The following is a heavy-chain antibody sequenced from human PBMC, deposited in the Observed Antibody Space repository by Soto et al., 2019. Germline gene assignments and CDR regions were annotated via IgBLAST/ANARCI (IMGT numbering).Heavy chain of an antibody. CDR2: ISGSGGST. D-gene: IGHD2-21*02. J-gene: IGHJ1*01. V-gene: IGHV3-23*01. CDR3: AKAPRGYCGGDCYSEYFQH. Sequence: EVQLLESGGGLVQPGGSLRLSCAASGFTFSSYAMSWVRQAPGKGLEWVSAISGSGGSTYYADSVKGRFTISRDNSKITLYLQMNSLRAEDTAVYYCAKAPRGYCGGDCYSEYFQHWGQGTLVTVSS. CDR1: GFTFSSYA.